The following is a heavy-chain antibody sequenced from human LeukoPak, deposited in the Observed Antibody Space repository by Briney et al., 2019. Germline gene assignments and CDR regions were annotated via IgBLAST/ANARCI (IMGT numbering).Heavy chain of an antibody. V-gene: IGHV4-59*11. CDR2: IYYSGST. Sequence: PSETLSLTCTVSGGSISSHYWSWIRQPPGKGLEWIGYIYYSGSTNYNPSLKSRVTISVDTSKNQFSLKLSSVTAADTAVYYCASTRDYGDYVQLDYWGQGTLVTVS. J-gene: IGHJ4*02. D-gene: IGHD4-17*01. CDR3: ASTRDYGDYVQLDY. CDR1: GGSISSHY.